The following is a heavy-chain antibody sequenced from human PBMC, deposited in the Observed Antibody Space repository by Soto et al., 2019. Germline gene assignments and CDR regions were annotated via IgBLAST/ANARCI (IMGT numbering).Heavy chain of an antibody. CDR2: IIPIFGTA. V-gene: IGHV1-69*13. J-gene: IGHJ4*02. D-gene: IGHD6-13*01. CDR1: GGTFSSYA. Sequence: ASVKVSCKASGGTFSSYAISWVRQAPGQGLEWMGGIIPIFGTANYAQKFQGRVTITADESTSTAYMELSSLRSEDTAVYYCARDPTLIAAAGTFAFDYWGQGTLVTVSS. CDR3: ARDPTLIAAAGTFAFDY.